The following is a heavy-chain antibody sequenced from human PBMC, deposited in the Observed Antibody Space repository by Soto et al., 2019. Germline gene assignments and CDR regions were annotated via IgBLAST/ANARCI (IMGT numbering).Heavy chain of an antibody. D-gene: IGHD4-17*01. J-gene: IGHJ4*02. V-gene: IGHV3-30-3*01. CDR3: ARADYGGDYFDY. CDR2: ISYDGSIK. Sequence: QVQLVESGGGVVQPGRSLRLSCAASGFTFSSYAMHWVRQAPGKGLEWVAVISYDGSIKYYADSVKGRFTISRDSSKNTLYLQMNSLRAEDTAVYYCARADYGGDYFDYWGQGTLVTVSS. CDR1: GFTFSSYA.